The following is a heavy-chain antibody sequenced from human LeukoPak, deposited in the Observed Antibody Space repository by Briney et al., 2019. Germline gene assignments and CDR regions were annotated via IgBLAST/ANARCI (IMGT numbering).Heavy chain of an antibody. J-gene: IGHJ3*02. D-gene: IGHD5-18*01. CDR2: IWYDGSNK. CDR1: GFTFSSYG. Sequence: GGSLRLSCAASGFTFSSYGMHWVRQAPGKGLEWVAVIWYDGSNKYYADSVKGRFTISRDNSKNTLYLQMNSLRAEDTAVYYCAKVSSYGPRSDAFDIWGQGTMVTVSS. CDR3: AKVSSYGPRSDAFDI. V-gene: IGHV3-33*06.